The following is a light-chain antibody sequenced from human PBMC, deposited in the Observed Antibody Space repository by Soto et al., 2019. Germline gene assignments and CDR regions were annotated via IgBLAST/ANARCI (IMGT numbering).Light chain of an antibody. CDR3: QQTYSTPP. CDR1: QNIINY. J-gene: IGKJ1*01. CDR2: SGS. Sequence: DIHMTQSPSSLSASVGDRVTITCRASQNIINYLNWYQQKPGKAPTLLIYSGSSLQSGVPSRFSGSGSGTYFTLTISSLQPADFATYFCQQTYSTPPFGQGTKVQIK. V-gene: IGKV1-39*01.